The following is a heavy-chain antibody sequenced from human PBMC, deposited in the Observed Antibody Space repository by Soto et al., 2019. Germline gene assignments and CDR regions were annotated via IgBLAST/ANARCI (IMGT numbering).Heavy chain of an antibody. CDR1: GGSISSVGYY. Sequence: QVQLQESGPGLVKPSQNLSLTCTVSGGSISSVGYYWSWIRQHPGKGLEWIGYIYNSGSTHYNPSLKCRITMSVDTSKNQFSLKLSSVTVADTAVYFCARETVGTIDRWGQGTLVTVSS. J-gene: IGHJ5*02. V-gene: IGHV4-31*03. D-gene: IGHD5-12*01. CDR3: ARETVGTIDR. CDR2: IYNSGST.